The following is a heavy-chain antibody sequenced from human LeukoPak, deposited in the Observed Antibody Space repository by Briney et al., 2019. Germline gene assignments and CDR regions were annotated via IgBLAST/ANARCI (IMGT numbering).Heavy chain of an antibody. CDR1: GFIFSSYT. V-gene: IGHV3-48*02. D-gene: IGHD6-6*01. J-gene: IGHJ4*02. Sequence: GGSLRLSCAASGFIFSSYTMNWVRQAPGKGLELFSYISSTGSTIYYADSVKGRFTISRDNAKNSLSLQMNSLRDEDTAVYYCARSIAARGRSLDYWGQGTLVTVSS. CDR3: ARSIAARGRSLDY. CDR2: ISSTGSTI.